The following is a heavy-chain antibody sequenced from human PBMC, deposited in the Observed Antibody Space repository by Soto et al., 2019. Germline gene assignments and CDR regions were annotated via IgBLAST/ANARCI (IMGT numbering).Heavy chain of an antibody. CDR2: IIVHNGNT. Sequence: ASVKVSCKTSGYTFKTYGITWVRQAPGQGLEWMGWIIVHNGNTHYAEKLQGRVTMTTDTSTSTAYMELWGLGSDDTAVYYCARSYSYGSWWYFDYWGQVTQVTVSS. D-gene: IGHD3-10*01. J-gene: IGHJ4*02. CDR3: ARSYSYGSWWYFDY. V-gene: IGHV1-18*04. CDR1: GYTFKTYG.